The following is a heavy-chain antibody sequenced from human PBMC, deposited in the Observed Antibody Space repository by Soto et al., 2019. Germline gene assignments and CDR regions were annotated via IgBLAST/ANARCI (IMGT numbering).Heavy chain of an antibody. CDR2: ISYDGSNK. V-gene: IGHV3-30-3*01. D-gene: IGHD3-9*01. CDR3: ARGPRVGLVINY. CDR1: GFTFSSYA. Sequence: GGSLRLSCAASGFTFSSYAMHWVRQAPGKGLEWVAVISYDGSNKYYADSVKGRFTISRDNSKNTLYLQMNSLRAEDTAVYYCARGPRVGLVINYWGQGTLAPVSS. J-gene: IGHJ4*02.